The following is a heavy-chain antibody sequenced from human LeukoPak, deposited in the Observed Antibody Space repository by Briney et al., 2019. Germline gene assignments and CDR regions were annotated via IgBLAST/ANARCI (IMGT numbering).Heavy chain of an antibody. CDR2: IYYSGST. V-gene: IGHV4-59*01. CDR1: GGSISTYY. J-gene: IGHJ4*02. Sequence: SETPSLTCTVSGGSISTYYWSWIRQPPGKGLEWIGYIYYSGSTNYNPSLKSRVTISVDTSKNQFSLKLSSVTAADTAVYYCARDSRSFDYWGQGTLVTVSS. CDR3: ARDSRSFDY.